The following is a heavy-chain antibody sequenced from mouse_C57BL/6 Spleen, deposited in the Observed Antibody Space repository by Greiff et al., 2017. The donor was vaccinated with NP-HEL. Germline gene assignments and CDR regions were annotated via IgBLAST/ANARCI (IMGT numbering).Heavy chain of an antibody. J-gene: IGHJ4*01. D-gene: IGHD1-1*01. CDR2: IRNKANGYTT. V-gene: IGHV7-3*01. CDR1: GFTFTDYY. Sequence: EVKLMESGGGLVQPGGSLSLSCAASGFTFTDYYMSWVRQPPGKALEWLGFIRNKANGYTTEYSASVKGRFTISRDNSQSILYLQMNALRAEDSATYYCARYIMDYGRYYYAMDYWGQGTSVTVSS. CDR3: ARYIMDYGRYYYAMDY.